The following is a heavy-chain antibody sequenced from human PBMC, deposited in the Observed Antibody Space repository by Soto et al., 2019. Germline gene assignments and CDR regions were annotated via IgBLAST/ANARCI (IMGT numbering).Heavy chain of an antibody. CDR3: ARDVAAAGTASFQH. CDR1: GYTFTSYG. D-gene: IGHD6-13*01. J-gene: IGHJ1*01. Sequence: ASVKVSCKASGYTFTSYGISWVRQAPGQGLEWMGWISAYNGNTNYAQKLQGRVTMTTDTSTSTAYMELRSLRSDDTAVYYCARDVAAAGTASFQHWGQGTLVTVSS. CDR2: ISAYNGNT. V-gene: IGHV1-18*01.